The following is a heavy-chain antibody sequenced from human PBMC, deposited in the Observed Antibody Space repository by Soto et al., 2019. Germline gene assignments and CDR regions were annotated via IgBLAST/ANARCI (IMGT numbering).Heavy chain of an antibody. CDR2: IYSGGST. V-gene: IGHV3-53*04. D-gene: IGHD3-22*01. CDR3: VRGDTMN. CDR1: GFTVSSNY. J-gene: IGHJ4*02. Sequence: EVQLVESGGGLVQPGGSLRLSCAASGFTVSSNYMSWVRQAPGKGLEWVSVIYSGGSTYYADSVKGRFTISRHNSKNTLYLQMNRLIDQDTAVYFCVRGDTMNWGQGTLVTVSS.